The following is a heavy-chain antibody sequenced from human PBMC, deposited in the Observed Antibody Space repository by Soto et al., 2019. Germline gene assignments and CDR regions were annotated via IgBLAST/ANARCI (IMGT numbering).Heavy chain of an antibody. CDR1: GFTFSNYA. V-gene: IGHV3-48*02. J-gene: IGHJ3*01. CDR2: ISSSSTTI. D-gene: IGHD3-22*01. Sequence: EVQLTESGGGLVQPGGSLRLSCTASGFTFSNYAMNWVRQAPGKGLEWVSYISSSSTTIYYADSVKGRFTISRDNAKNSLYLQMTSLREEDTAMYYCASRGGKYDSGGQRVDVWGPGTKVTVSS. CDR3: ASRGGKYDSGGQRVDV.